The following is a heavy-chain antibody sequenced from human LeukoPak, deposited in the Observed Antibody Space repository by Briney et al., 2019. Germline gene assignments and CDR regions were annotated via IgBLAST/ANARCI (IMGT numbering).Heavy chain of an antibody. CDR3: ARVDYVWGSYRYNWFDP. D-gene: IGHD3-16*02. J-gene: IGHJ5*02. CDR2: IYYSGGT. CDR1: GGSISSYY. Sequence: SETLSLTCTVSGGSISSYYWSWIRQPPGKGLEWIGYIYYSGGTNYNPSLKSRVTISVDTSKNQFSLKLSSVTAADTAVYYCARVDYVWGSYRYNWFDPWGQGTLVTVSS. V-gene: IGHV4-59*01.